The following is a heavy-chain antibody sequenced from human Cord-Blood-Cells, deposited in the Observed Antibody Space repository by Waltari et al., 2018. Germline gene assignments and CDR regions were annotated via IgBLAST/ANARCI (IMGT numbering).Heavy chain of an antibody. CDR2: INHSGST. D-gene: IGHD1-26*01. Sequence: QLQLQQWGAGLLKPSETLSLTCAVYGGSFSCSYWSWIRQPPGKGLEWIGEINHSGSTNYNPSLKSRVTISVDTSKNQFSLKLSSVTAADTAVYYCARGGLTSVGATPFDYWGQGTLVTVSS. V-gene: IGHV4-34*01. CDR1: GGSFSCSY. J-gene: IGHJ4*02. CDR3: ARGGLTSVGATPFDY.